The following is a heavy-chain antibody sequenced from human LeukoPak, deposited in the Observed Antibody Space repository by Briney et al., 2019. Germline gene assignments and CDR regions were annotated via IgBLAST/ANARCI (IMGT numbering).Heavy chain of an antibody. J-gene: IGHJ4*02. CDR3: AREFTDSSGYYFFDY. Sequence: SETLSLTCAVSGGSISSGGYSWSWIRQPPGTGLEWIGYIYHSGSTYYNPSLKSRVTISVDRSKNQFSLKLSSVTAADTAVYYCAREFTDSSGYYFFDYWGQGTLVTVSS. CDR1: GGSISSGGYS. D-gene: IGHD3-22*01. V-gene: IGHV4-30-2*01. CDR2: IYHSGST.